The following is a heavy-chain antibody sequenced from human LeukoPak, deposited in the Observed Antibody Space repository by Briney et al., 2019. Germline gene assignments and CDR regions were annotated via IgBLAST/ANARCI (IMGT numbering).Heavy chain of an antibody. V-gene: IGHV3-48*03. CDR3: ARDRGSYDLGDDAFDI. CDR1: GFTFSSYE. Sequence: GGSLRLSCAASGFTFSSYEMNWVRQAPGKGLEWVSYISSSGSTIYYADSVKGRFTISRDDSKNTLYLQLNSLRAEDTALYYCARDRGSYDLGDDAFDIWGQGTMVTVSS. D-gene: IGHD3/OR15-3a*01. J-gene: IGHJ3*02. CDR2: ISSSGSTI.